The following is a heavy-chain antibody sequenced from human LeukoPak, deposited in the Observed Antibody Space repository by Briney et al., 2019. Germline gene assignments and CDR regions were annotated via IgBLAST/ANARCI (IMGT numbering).Heavy chain of an antibody. CDR2: INHSGST. CDR3: ARAGGYGLIDY. Sequence: SETLSLTCAVYGGSFSGYYWSWIRQPPGKGLEWIGEINHSGSTNYNPSHKSRVTISVDTSKNQFSLKVGSMTAADTAVYYCARAGGYGLIDYWGQGTMVTVSS. V-gene: IGHV4-34*01. D-gene: IGHD5-18*01. J-gene: IGHJ4*02. CDR1: GGSFSGYY.